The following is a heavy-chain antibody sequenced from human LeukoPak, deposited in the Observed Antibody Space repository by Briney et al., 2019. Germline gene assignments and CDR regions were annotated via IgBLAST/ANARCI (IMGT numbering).Heavy chain of an antibody. D-gene: IGHD3-22*01. CDR2: IIPILGIA. V-gene: IGHV1-69*04. Sequence: SVKVSCKASGGTFSSYAISWVRQAPGQGLEWMGRIIPILGIANYAQKFQGRVTITADKSTSTAYMELSSLRSEDTAVYYCATHYDSSGYMLDYWGQGTLVTVSS. CDR3: ATHYDSSGYMLDY. J-gene: IGHJ4*02. CDR1: GGTFSSYA.